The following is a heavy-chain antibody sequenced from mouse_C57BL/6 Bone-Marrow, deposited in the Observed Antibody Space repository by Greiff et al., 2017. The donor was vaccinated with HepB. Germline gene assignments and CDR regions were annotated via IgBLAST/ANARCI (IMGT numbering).Heavy chain of an antibody. CDR3: ARAEYYDRFAY. CDR2: IDPSDSET. D-gene: IGHD2-4*01. CDR1: GYTFTSYW. V-gene: IGHV1-52*01. Sequence: VQLQQPGAELVRPGSSVKLSCKASGYTFTSYWMHWVKQRPIQGLEWIGNIDPSDSETHYNQKFKDKATLTVDKSSSTAYMQLSSLTSEDSAVYYCARAEYYDRFAYWGQGTLVTVSA. J-gene: IGHJ3*01.